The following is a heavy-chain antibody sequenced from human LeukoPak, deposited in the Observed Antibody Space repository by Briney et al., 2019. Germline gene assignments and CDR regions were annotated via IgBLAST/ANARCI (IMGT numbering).Heavy chain of an antibody. CDR2: IRYDGSIK. CDR3: VRVPSGTWYLDY. D-gene: IGHD3-10*01. J-gene: IGHJ4*02. CDR1: RFTFSNYG. Sequence: GGSLRLSCAASRFTFSNYGMHWVRQAPGKGLEWVAFIRYDGSIKYHADSVKGRFTISRDNAKNTLYLQMNSLRAEDTAVYYCVRVPSGTWYLDYWGQGTLVTVSS. V-gene: IGHV3-30*02.